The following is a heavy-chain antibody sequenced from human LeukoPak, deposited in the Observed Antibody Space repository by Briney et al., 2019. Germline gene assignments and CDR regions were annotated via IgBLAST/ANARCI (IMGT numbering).Heavy chain of an antibody. CDR3: ARPEVGATRGLDY. CDR2: IYYSWST. V-gene: IGHV4-39*01. D-gene: IGHD1-26*01. J-gene: IGHJ4*02. CDR1: VGSIGSSTYY. Sequence: SETLSLTCTVSVGSIGSSTYYWGWIRQPPGKGLEWIGSIYYSWSTYYNPSLKSRLTISVDTYKNQFSLKLSSVTAADTAVYYCARPEVGATRGLDYWGQGTLVTVSS.